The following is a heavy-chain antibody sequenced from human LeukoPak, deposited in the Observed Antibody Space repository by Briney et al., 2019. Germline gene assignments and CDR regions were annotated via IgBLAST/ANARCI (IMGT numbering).Heavy chain of an antibody. D-gene: IGHD5-18*01. CDR3: ARDGGYSYRYGFVS. V-gene: IGHV3-66*01. J-gene: IGHJ4*02. CDR1: GFTVGGNS. CDR2: IYSGGTA. Sequence: GGSLRLSCAASGFTVGGNSMSWVRQAPGKGLEWVSVIYSGGTALYAHAVKDRFTISRDNSKNTFYLQMNSLRAEDTAVYYCARDGGYSYRYGFVSWGQGTLVTVSS.